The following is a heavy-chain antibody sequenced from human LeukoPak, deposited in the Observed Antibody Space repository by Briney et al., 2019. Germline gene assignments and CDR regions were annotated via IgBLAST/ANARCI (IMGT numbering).Heavy chain of an antibody. CDR3: TELSSGNDY. V-gene: IGHV1-69*13. D-gene: IGHD3-22*01. Sequence: SVKVFCKACGGTFSSYAISWVRQAPGQGLEWMGGIIPIFGTANYAQKFQGRLTITADESTSTAYMELSSLRSEDTAVYYCTELSSGNDYWGQGTLITVSS. CDR2: IIPIFGTA. J-gene: IGHJ4*02. CDR1: GGTFSSYA.